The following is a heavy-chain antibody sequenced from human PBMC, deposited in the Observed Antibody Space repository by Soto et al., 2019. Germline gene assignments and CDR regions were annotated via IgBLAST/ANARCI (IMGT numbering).Heavy chain of an antibody. D-gene: IGHD3-10*01. CDR2: ISSSSTYI. Sequence: EVQLVESGGGLVKPGGSLRLSCAASGFSFSNYAMNWVRQAPGEGLEWVLSISSSSTYIYYADSIQGQFTISRDNARNSLSLQWSSLRVEDTAVYYCARGYRGVPSQYEVNDAFDIWGQGTVVTVSS. CDR3: ARGYRGVPSQYEVNDAFDI. CDR1: GFSFSNYA. V-gene: IGHV3-21*01. J-gene: IGHJ3*02.